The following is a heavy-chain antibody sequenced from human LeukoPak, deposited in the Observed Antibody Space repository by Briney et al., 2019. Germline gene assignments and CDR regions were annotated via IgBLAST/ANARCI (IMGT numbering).Heavy chain of an antibody. CDR1: GLTSTSSA. CDR2: IVVGSGNT. CDR3: AVQNWGVVY. Sequence: SVKVSCKASGLTSTSSAVQWVRQARGERLEWIGWIVVGSGNTNYAQKFRERVSITRDMSTSTAYMELSSLRSEDTAVYYWAVQNWGVVYWGQGTLVTVSS. D-gene: IGHD7-27*01. V-gene: IGHV1-58*01. J-gene: IGHJ4*02.